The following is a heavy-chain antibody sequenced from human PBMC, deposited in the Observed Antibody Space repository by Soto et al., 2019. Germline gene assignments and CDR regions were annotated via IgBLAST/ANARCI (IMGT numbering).Heavy chain of an antibody. CDR3: ARDVNSGTFDY. Sequence: QVQLVQSGAEVKKPGASVKVSCKASGYTFTSYAISWVRQAPGQGLEWMGWISAHNGNTKYAQKLQGRVTMTTDTSTSTVYMDLRSLRSDDTAVYYCARDVNSGTFDYWGQGTLVTVSS. V-gene: IGHV1-18*01. D-gene: IGHD3-10*01. CDR1: GYTFTSYA. J-gene: IGHJ4*02. CDR2: ISAHNGNT.